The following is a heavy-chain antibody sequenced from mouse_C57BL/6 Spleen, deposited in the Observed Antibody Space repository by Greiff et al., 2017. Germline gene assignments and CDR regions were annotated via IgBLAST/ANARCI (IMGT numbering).Heavy chain of an antibody. D-gene: IGHD2-1*01. CDR2: ISYDGSN. CDR1: GYSITSGYY. V-gene: IGHV3-6*01. CDR3: ARVYVNYGVYWYFDV. J-gene: IGHJ1*03. Sequence: EVKLQESGPGLVKPSQSLSLTCSVTGYSITSGYYWNWIRQFPGNKLEWMGYISYDGSNNYNPSLKNRISITRDPSKNQFFLKLNSVTTEDTATYYCARVYVNYGVYWYFDVWGTGTTVTVSS.